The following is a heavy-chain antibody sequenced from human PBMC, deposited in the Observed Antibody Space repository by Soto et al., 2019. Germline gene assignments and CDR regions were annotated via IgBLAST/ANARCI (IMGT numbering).Heavy chain of an antibody. D-gene: IGHD6-13*01. CDR3: ARKIAAAGTDNWFDP. CDR1: GFTFSSYR. J-gene: IGHJ5*02. Sequence: GGSLRLSCAASGFTFSSYRMNWVRQAPGKGLEWVSSISSSSSYIYYADSVKGRFTISRDNAKNSLYLQMNSLRAEDMSVYYWARKIAAAGTDNWFDPWGQGTLVTVSS. CDR2: ISSSSSYI. V-gene: IGHV3-21*01.